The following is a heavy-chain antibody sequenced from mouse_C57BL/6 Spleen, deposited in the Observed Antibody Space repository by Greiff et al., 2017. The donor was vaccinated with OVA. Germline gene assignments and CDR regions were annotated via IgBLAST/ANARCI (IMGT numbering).Heavy chain of an antibody. CDR2: IYPSDSET. CDR1: GYTFTSYW. J-gene: IGHJ3*01. CDR3: ARRATTVPFAY. D-gene: IGHD1-1*01. Sequence: QVQLKQPGAELVRPGSSVKLSCKASGYTFTSYWMDWVKQRPGQGLEWIGNIYPSDSETHYNQKFKDKATLTVDKSSSTAYMQLSSLTSEDSAVYYCARRATTVPFAYWGQGTLVTVSA. V-gene: IGHV1-61*01.